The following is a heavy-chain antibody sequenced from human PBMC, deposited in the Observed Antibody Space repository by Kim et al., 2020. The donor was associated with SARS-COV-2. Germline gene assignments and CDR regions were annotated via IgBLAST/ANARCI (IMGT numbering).Heavy chain of an antibody. D-gene: IGHD5-18*01. CDR3: ARRGYNYGFGYFDP. J-gene: IGHJ5*02. V-gene: IGHV4-39*01. CDR2: VYYTGST. Sequence: SETLSLTCTVSGDSISSPSYCWSWIRQPPGRGLEWIATVYYTGSTYYSPSLRSRVTISVDTSKNQFSPTLSSETAADTAVYYCARRGYNYGFGYFDPWG. CDR1: GDSISSPSYC.